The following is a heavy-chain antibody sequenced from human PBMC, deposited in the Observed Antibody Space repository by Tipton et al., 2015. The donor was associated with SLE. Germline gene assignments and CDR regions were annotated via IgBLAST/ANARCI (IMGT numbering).Heavy chain of an antibody. CDR3: ARGRGGSSSGHY. Sequence: TLSLTCTVSGGSISSSSYYWGWIRQPPGKGLEWIGSIYYSGSTYYNPSLKSRVTISVDTSKNQFSLKLSSVTAADTAVYYCARGRGGSSSGHYWGQGTLVTVSS. CDR2: IYYSGST. J-gene: IGHJ4*02. D-gene: IGHD6-6*01. CDR1: GGSISSSSYY. V-gene: IGHV4-39*07.